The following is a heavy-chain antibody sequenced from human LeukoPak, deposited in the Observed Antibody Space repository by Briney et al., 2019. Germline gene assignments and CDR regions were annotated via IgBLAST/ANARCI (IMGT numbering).Heavy chain of an antibody. Sequence: GGSLRLSCAASGFTFDDYGMSWVRQAPGKGLEWVSGINWNGGSTGYADSVKGRFTISRDNAKNSLYLQMNSLRAEDTALYHCARDGRGYDFWGGSWGPNWFDPWGQGTLVTVSS. CDR3: ARDGRGYDFWGGSWGPNWFDP. J-gene: IGHJ5*02. CDR1: GFTFDDYG. D-gene: IGHD3-3*01. CDR2: INWNGGST. V-gene: IGHV3-20*01.